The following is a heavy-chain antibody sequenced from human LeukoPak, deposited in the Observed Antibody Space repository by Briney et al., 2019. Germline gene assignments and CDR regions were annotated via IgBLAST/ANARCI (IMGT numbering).Heavy chain of an antibody. J-gene: IGHJ4*02. CDR3: ARGPRWLQDYFNY. Sequence: GAPRLSCAASGFTLSSYEKKWVRHPPGEGVEWVGSIYYSGGTYYNPSLKSRVTISVDTSENQFSLKLSSVTATDTAVYYCARGPRWLQDYFNYWGQGTLVTVSS. V-gene: IGHV4-39*07. D-gene: IGHD5-24*01. CDR1: GFTLSSYE. CDR2: IYYSGGT.